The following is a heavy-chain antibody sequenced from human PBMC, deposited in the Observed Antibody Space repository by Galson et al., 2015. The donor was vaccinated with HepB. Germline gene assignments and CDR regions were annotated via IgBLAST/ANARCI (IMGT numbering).Heavy chain of an antibody. CDR2: INAGNGNT. CDR3: ARGGVSWGRD. CDR1: GYTFTSYA. J-gene: IGHJ4*02. Sequence: SVKVSCKASGYTFTSYAMHWVRQAPGQRLEWMGWINAGNGNTEYSQKFQGRVTITRDTSASTAYMELSSLRSEDTAVYYCARGGVSWGRDWGQGTLVTVSS. V-gene: IGHV1-3*01. D-gene: IGHD6-13*01.